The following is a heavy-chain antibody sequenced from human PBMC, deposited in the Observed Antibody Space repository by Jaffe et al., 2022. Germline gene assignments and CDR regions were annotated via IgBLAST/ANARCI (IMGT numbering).Heavy chain of an antibody. D-gene: IGHD4-17*01. CDR2: IRSKAYGGTT. V-gene: IGHV3-49*03. Sequence: EVQLVESGGGLVQPGRSLRLSCTASGFTFGDYAMSWFRQAPGKGLEWVGFIRSKAYGGTTEYAASVKGRFTISRDDSKSIAYLQMNSLKTEDTAVYYCTATTVTTWLEWGTDYWGQGTLVTVSS. CDR3: TATTVTTWLEWGTDY. CDR1: GFTFGDYA. J-gene: IGHJ4*02.